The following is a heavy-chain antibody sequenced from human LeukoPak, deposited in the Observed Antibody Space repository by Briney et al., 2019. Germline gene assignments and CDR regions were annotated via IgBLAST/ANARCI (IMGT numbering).Heavy chain of an antibody. CDR2: INHSGST. D-gene: IGHD3-10*01. J-gene: IGHJ4*02. Sequence: PSETLSLTCAVYGGSFSGYYWSWIRQPPGKGLEWIGEINHSGSTNYNSSLKSRVTISVDTSKNQFSLKLNSVTAADTAVYYCARGGVTMVRGIINWGQGTLVTVSS. V-gene: IGHV4-34*01. CDR3: ARGGVTMVRGIIN. CDR1: GGSFSGYY.